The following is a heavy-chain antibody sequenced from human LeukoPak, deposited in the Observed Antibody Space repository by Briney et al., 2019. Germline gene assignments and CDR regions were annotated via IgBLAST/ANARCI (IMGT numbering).Heavy chain of an antibody. V-gene: IGHV4-39*07. Sequence: SETLSLTCTVSGGSISSSYYYWGWIRQPPGKGLEWIGEINHSGSTNYNPSLKSRVTISVDTSKNQFSLKLSSVTAADTAVYCCARGHIAVAAAIKYWGQGTLVTVSS. CDR3: ARGHIAVAAAIKY. D-gene: IGHD6-19*01. CDR1: GGSISSSYYY. CDR2: INHSGST. J-gene: IGHJ4*02.